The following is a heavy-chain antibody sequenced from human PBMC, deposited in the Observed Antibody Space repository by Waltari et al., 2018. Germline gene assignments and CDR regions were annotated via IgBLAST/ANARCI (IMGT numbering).Heavy chain of an antibody. CDR2: ISSSGQT. Sequence: QVQLQESGPGLVKPSETLSVTCSVSGGSFSNYYWNWIRQTPGKGLEWIGYISSSGQTNYNPSLKSRVSVSLDTSKTRFSLRLSSVTAADTAVYYCARATYYDFSSGYSFDNWGQGTLVTVSS. CDR1: GGSFSNYY. J-gene: IGHJ4*02. D-gene: IGHD3-3*01. CDR3: ARATYYDFSSGYSFDN. V-gene: IGHV4-59*01.